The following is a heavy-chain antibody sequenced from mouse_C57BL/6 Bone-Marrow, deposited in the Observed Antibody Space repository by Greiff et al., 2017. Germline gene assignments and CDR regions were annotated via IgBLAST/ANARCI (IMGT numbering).Heavy chain of an antibody. J-gene: IGHJ2*01. D-gene: IGHD1-1*01. V-gene: IGHV1-64*01. CDR2: IHPNSGST. Sequence: VQLQQPGAELVKPGASVKLSCKASGYTFTSYWMHWVKQRPGQGLEWIGMIHPNSGSTNYNEKFKSKATLTVDKSSRTAYMQRSSLTSEDSAVYYCARNPHYYGSSYGYWGQGTTLTVSS. CDR1: GYTFTSYW. CDR3: ARNPHYYGSSYGY.